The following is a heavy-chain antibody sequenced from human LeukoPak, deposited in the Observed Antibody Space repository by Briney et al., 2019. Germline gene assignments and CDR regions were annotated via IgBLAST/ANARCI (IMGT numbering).Heavy chain of an antibody. J-gene: IGHJ3*02. D-gene: IGHD5-18*01. CDR3: AKSSHSFGNDALDI. CDR1: GFPFHDYA. CDR2: IRGGGGVQ. V-gene: IGHV3-23*01. Sequence: GGSLRLSCAASGFPFHDYAMHWVRQAPGKGLEYVSVIRGGGGVQYYAASVKGRFTISRDNSKNTLYLQMHSLRAEDTAVYYRAKSSHSFGNDALDIWGQGTMVTVSS.